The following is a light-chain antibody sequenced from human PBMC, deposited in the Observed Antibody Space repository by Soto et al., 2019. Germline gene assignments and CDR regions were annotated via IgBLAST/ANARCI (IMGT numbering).Light chain of an antibody. J-gene: IGKJ1*01. Sequence: IHITHSPSSLPASVGDRVTIICRASQSISNWLAWYQQKPGTAPKVLIYHASNLQSGVPSRFSGSGSGTEFTLTISSLQPDDFATYYCQQYNSYSFGQGTKVDIK. CDR3: QQYNSYS. CDR1: QSISNW. V-gene: IGKV1-5*02. CDR2: HAS.